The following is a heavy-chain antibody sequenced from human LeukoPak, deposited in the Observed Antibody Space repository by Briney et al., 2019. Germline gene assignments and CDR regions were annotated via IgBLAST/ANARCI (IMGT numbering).Heavy chain of an antibody. CDR2: FDPEDGET. V-gene: IGHV1-24*01. CDR3: ASLGTQFPHY. D-gene: IGHD3-10*01. CDR1: GYTLTELS. J-gene: IGHJ4*02. Sequence: GASVKVSCKVSGYTLTELSTHWVRQAPGKGLEWMGGFDPEDGETIYAQKFQGRVTMTEDTSTDTAYMELSSLRSEDAAVYYCASLGTQFPHYWGQGTLVTVSS.